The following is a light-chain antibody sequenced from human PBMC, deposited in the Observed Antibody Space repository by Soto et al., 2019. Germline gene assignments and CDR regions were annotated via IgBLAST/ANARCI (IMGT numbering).Light chain of an antibody. Sequence: QMTQSPSSLSASVGDRVTITCRASQPISNYLNWYQQKAGEAPKVLIFGASSLQSGVPSKFSGSGYGTDFTLIINNLHPDDFATYYCQQTHAVPLTCGQGTLL. CDR2: GAS. V-gene: IGKV1-39*01. J-gene: IGKJ5*01. CDR3: QQTHAVPLT. CDR1: QPISNY.